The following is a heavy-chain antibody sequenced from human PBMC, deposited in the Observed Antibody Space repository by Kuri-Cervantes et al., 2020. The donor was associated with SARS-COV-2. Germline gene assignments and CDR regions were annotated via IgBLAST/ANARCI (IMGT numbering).Heavy chain of an antibody. CDR2: IYYSGST. CDR3: AREGGYDFWSGYPLNYYMDV. D-gene: IGHD3-3*01. J-gene: IGHJ6*03. V-gene: IGHV4-59*12. CDR1: GGFISSYY. Sequence: LSCTVSGGFISSYYWSWIRQPAGKGLEWIGYIYYSGSTNYNPSLKSRVTISVDTSKNQFSLKLSSVTAADTAVYYCAREGGYDFWSGYPLNYYMDVWGKGTTVTVSS.